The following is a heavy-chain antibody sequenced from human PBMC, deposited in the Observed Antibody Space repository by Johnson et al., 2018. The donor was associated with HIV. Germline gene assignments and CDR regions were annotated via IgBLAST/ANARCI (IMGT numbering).Heavy chain of an antibody. V-gene: IGHV3-30-3*01. CDR3: ARDSVYGDYDGVDAFDM. J-gene: IGHJ3*02. CDR1: GFTFSSYA. CDR2: ISYDGSNK. Sequence: QVQLVESGGGLVQPGRSLRLSCAASGFTFSSYAMHWVRQAPGKGLEWVAVISYDGSNKYYADSVKGRFTISRDSSKNTVYLQMNSLRAEDTAMYYCARDSVYGDYDGVDAFDMWGQGTMVTVSS. D-gene: IGHD4-17*01.